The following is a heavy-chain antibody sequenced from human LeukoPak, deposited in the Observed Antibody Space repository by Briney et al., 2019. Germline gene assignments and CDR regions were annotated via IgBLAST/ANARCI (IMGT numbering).Heavy chain of an antibody. Sequence: SVKVSCKASGGTFTSYAISWVGQAPGQGGEWMGRMIPIFGTANYAQKFQGRVTITTDESTSTAYMELSSLRSEDAAVYYCARDRGGSYVHYWGQGTLVTVSS. J-gene: IGHJ4*02. CDR1: GGTFTSYA. CDR3: ARDRGGSYVHY. CDR2: MIPIFGTA. V-gene: IGHV1-69*05. D-gene: IGHD5-18*01.